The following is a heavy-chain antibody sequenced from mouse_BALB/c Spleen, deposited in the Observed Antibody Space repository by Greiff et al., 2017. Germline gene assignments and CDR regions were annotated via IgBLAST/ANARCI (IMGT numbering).Heavy chain of an antibody. Sequence: VKVVESGPGLVAPSQSLSITCTVSGFSLTSYGVHWVRQPPGKGLEWLGVIWAGGSTNYNSALMSRLSISKDNSKSQVFLKMNSLQTDDTAMYYCARDTYRAAMDYWGQGTSVTVSS. CDR2: IWAGGST. CDR1: GFSLTSYG. V-gene: IGHV2-9*02. CDR3: ARDTYRAAMDY. D-gene: IGHD5-1*01. J-gene: IGHJ4*01.